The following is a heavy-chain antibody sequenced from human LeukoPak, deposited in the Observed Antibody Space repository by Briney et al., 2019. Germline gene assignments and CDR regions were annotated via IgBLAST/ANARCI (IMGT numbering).Heavy chain of an antibody. D-gene: IGHD6-19*01. CDR3: AKVGYSSGWLFDY. Sequence: AGGSLRLSCAASGFTFSDYYMSWIRQAPGKGLEWVSYISSSGSTIYYADSVKGRFTISRDNAKNSLYLQMNSLRAEDTAVYYCAKVGYSSGWLFDYWGQGTLVTVSS. J-gene: IGHJ4*02. CDR1: GFTFSDYY. V-gene: IGHV3-11*01. CDR2: ISSSGSTI.